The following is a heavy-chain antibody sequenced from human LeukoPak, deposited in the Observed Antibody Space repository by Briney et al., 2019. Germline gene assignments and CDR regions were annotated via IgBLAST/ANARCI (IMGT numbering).Heavy chain of an antibody. V-gene: IGHV1-2*02. J-gene: IGHJ4*02. Sequence: ASVKVSCRASGYTFTGYYMHWVRQAPGQGLEWMGWINPNSGGTNYAQKFQGRVTMTRDTSTSTAYMELSSQRSEDIDVYYCARRESLIYRYCSGGSCYPGAYYFDYWGQGTLVTVSS. CDR2: INPNSGGT. CDR3: ARRESLIYRYCSGGSCYPGAYYFDY. CDR1: GYTFTGYY. D-gene: IGHD2-15*01.